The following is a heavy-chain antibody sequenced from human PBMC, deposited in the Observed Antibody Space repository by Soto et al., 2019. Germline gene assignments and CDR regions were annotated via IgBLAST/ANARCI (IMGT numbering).Heavy chain of an antibody. D-gene: IGHD2-2*01. Sequence: QVQLVECGGSVVQPGRSLRLSCAGSEFNFSNYGLHWVSQAPGKGMEWVAVISYDGSHKYYADSVKGRFTISRDNSNNMLYLQMDSLRAEDTPVYYCAKDGAPRFCGRSSCHPAGAYWGQGTLVPVSS. CDR3: AKDGAPRFCGRSSCHPAGAY. J-gene: IGHJ4*02. CDR1: EFNFSNYG. V-gene: IGHV3-30*18. CDR2: ISYDGSHK.